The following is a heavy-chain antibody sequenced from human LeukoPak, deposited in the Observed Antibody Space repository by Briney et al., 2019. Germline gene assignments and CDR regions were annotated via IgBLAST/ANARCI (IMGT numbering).Heavy chain of an antibody. V-gene: IGHV1-69*01. Sequence: GSSVKVSCKASGGTFTNYAISWVRQAPGQGLEWMGGAIPMYGRGNYAQKFKGRVTITADESTSTVYMELRSLTSEDTAVYSCARGQSSLGSPYYFDYWGQGTLVTVSS. D-gene: IGHD3-16*01. CDR1: GGTFTNYA. CDR3: ARGQSSLGSPYYFDY. CDR2: AIPMYGRG. J-gene: IGHJ4*02.